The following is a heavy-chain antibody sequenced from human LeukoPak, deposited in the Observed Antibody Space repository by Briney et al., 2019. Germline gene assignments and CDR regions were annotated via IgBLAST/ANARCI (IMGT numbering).Heavy chain of an antibody. CDR3: ARDLSNFWSGYPDNGIDY. V-gene: IGHV3-7*03. J-gene: IGHJ4*02. D-gene: IGHD3-3*01. CDR2: IKQDGSEK. Sequence: GGSLRLSCAASGFTLNNAWMSWVRQAPGKGLEWVANIKQDGSEKYYVDSVKGRFTISKDNAKNSLYLQMNSLRAEDAAVYYCARDLSNFWSGYPDNGIDYWGQGTLVTVSS. CDR1: GFTLNNAW.